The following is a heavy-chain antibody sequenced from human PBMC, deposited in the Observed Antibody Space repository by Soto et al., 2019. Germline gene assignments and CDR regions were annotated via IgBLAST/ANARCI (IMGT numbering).Heavy chain of an antibody. CDR2: ISYDGSNK. V-gene: IGHV3-30-3*01. CDR1: GFTFSSYA. J-gene: IGHJ4*02. D-gene: IGHD3-10*01. Sequence: GGSLRLSCAASGFTFSSYAMHWVRQAPGKGLEWVAVISYDGSNKYYADSVKGRFTTSRDNSKNTLYLQMNSLRAEDTAVYYYARETRGRGGSYADYWGQGT. CDR3: ARETRGRGGSYADY.